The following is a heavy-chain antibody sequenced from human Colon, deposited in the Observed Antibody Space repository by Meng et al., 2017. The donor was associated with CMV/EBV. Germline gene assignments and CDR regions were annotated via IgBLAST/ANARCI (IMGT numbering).Heavy chain of an antibody. Sequence: SCKASGYTVNDYIIHGVRQAPGQGLEWMGRINPKSGDTRYAHNFQGRATLTRDTSITTAYMELTGLTSNDTAIYYCAKDWSGGSCFDYWGQGTLVTVSS. CDR2: INPKSGDT. CDR1: GYTVNDYI. V-gene: IGHV1-2*06. D-gene: IGHD2-15*01. J-gene: IGHJ4*02. CDR3: AKDWSGGSCFDY.